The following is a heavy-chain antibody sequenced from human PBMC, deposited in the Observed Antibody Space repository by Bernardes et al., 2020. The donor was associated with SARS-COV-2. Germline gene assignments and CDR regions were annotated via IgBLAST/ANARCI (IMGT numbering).Heavy chain of an antibody. J-gene: IGHJ2*01. CDR3: ARGVSEGWYFDL. V-gene: IGHV3-53*01. Sequence: GGSLRLSCAASGFTISNKYMIWVRQAPGKGLEWVSFIYSGGTTYYADSVKGRFTISRDSSKNMLYLQMNSLRAEDTAVYYCARGVSEGWYFDLWGRGTLVTVSS. CDR1: GFTISNKY. D-gene: IGHD2-21*01. CDR2: IYSGGTT.